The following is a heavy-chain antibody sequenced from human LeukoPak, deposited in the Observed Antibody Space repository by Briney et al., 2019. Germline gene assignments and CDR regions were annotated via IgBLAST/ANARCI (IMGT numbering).Heavy chain of an antibody. Sequence: SETLSLTCTVSGGSISSSSYYWGWIRQPPGKGLEWIGSIYYSGSTYYNPSLKSRVTISVDTSKNQFSLKLSSVTAADTAVYYCARDTGGYSPLPAFDIWGQGTMVTVSS. J-gene: IGHJ3*02. V-gene: IGHV4-39*07. CDR2: IYYSGST. D-gene: IGHD5-18*01. CDR1: GGSISSSSYY. CDR3: ARDTGGYSPLPAFDI.